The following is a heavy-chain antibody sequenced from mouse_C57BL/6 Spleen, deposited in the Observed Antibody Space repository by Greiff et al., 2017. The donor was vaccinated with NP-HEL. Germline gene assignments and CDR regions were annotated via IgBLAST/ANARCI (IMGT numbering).Heavy chain of an antibody. V-gene: IGHV3-6*01. D-gene: IGHD2-5*01. CDR1: GYSITSGYY. Sequence: EVQRVESGPGLVKPSQSLSLTCSVTGYSITSGYYWNWIRQFPGNKLEWMGYISYDGSNNYNPSLKNRISITRDTSKNQFFLKLNSVTTEDTATYYCAKGYSNGAVFDYWGQGTTLTVSS. J-gene: IGHJ2*01. CDR2: ISYDGSN. CDR3: AKGYSNGAVFDY.